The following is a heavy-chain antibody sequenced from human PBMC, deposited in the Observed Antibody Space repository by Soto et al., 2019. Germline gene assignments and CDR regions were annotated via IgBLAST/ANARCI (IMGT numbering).Heavy chain of an antibody. CDR2: INHSGST. J-gene: IGHJ4*02. CDR3: ARGRRFDY. Sequence: QVQLQQWGAGLLKPSETLSLTCAVYGGSFSGYYWSWIRQPPGKGLEWIGEINHSGSTNYNPSLKSRVTISVDTYKNQFSLKLSSVTAADTAVYYCARGRRFDYWGQGTLVTVSS. CDR1: GGSFSGYY. V-gene: IGHV4-34*01.